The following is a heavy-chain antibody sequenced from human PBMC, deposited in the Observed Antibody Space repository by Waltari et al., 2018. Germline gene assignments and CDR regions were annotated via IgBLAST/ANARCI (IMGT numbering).Heavy chain of an antibody. CDR3: ARGPRGVATLPFFDY. CDR1: GFTFSSYD. D-gene: IGHD5-12*01. V-gene: IGHV3-30*04. J-gene: IGHJ4*02. Sequence: QVQLVESGGGVVQPGRSLRLSCAASGFTFSSYDMHWVRQAPGKGWEGGAVISNEGRNKDYAETVKCRFTISRDNSKNTLYLQMNSLRAEDTAVYYCARGPRGVATLPFFDYWGQGTLVTVSS. CDR2: ISNEGRNK.